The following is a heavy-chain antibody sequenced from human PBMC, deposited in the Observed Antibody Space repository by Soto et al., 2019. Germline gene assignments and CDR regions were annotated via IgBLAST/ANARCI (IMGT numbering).Heavy chain of an antibody. D-gene: IGHD6-19*01. CDR2: IYYSGST. CDR1: GGSISSSSYY. J-gene: IGHJ4*02. CDR3: ARLDSRGVDY. Sequence: PSETLSLTCTVSGGSISSSSYYWGWIRQPPGKGLEWIGSIYYSGSTYYNPSLKSRVTISVDTSKNQFSLKLSSATAADTAVYYCARLDSRGVDYWGQGTLVTVS. V-gene: IGHV4-39*01.